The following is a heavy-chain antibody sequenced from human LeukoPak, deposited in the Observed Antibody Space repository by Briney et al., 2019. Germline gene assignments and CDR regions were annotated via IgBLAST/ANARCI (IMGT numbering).Heavy chain of an antibody. CDR1: GFSFGDYG. J-gene: IGHJ4*02. CDR2: IRNKAYGETT. V-gene: IGHV3-49*04. CDR3: TRDPASRDIAAGTVIDY. D-gene: IGHD6-13*01. Sequence: PGGSLRLSCTASGFSFGDYGMSWVRQAPGKGLEWISFIRNKAYGETTEYAASVKGRFTISRDDSKSIAYLQMNSLKTEDTAVYYCTRDPASRDIAAGTVIDYWGQGTLVTVSS.